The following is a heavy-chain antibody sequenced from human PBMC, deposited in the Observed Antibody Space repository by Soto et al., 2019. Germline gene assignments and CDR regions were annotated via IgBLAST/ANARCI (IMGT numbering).Heavy chain of an antibody. CDR3: ARDRALYYDFWSGYRGLDTNDAFDI. CDR1: GGSISSYY. Sequence: SETLSLTCTVSGGSISSYYWSWIRQPPGKGLEWIGYIYYSGSTNYNPSLKSRVTISVDTSKNQFSLKLSSVTAADTAVYYCARDRALYYDFWSGYRGLDTNDAFDIWGQGTMVTVSS. J-gene: IGHJ3*02. D-gene: IGHD3-3*01. V-gene: IGHV4-59*01. CDR2: IYYSGST.